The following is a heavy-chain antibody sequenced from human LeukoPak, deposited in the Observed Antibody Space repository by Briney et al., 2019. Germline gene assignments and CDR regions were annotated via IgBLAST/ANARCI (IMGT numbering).Heavy chain of an antibody. CDR1: GYSFTSYW. Sequence: GESLKISCKGSGYSFTSYWIGWVRQMPGKGLEWMGIIYPGDSDTRYSPSFQGQVTISADKSISTAYLQWSSLKASDTAMYYCARGSGVYGSEQYYYYGMDVWGQGTTVTVSS. V-gene: IGHV5-51*01. J-gene: IGHJ6*02. CDR3: ARGSGVYGSEQYYYYGMDV. D-gene: IGHD3-10*01. CDR2: IYPGDSDT.